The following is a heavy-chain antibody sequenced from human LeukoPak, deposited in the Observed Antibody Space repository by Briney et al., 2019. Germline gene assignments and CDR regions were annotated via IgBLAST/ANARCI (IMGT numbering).Heavy chain of an antibody. CDR1: GFTFSSYE. Sequence: GGSLRLSCAASGFTFSSYEMNWVRQAPGKGLEWVSYISSSGDTRTYADSVKGRFTISRDNAKNSLYLEMKSLRAEDTAVYYCATEIVSAVAGNFDHWGQGTRVTVSS. V-gene: IGHV3-48*03. J-gene: IGHJ4*02. CDR3: ATEIVSAVAGNFDH. D-gene: IGHD6-19*01. CDR2: ISSSGDTR.